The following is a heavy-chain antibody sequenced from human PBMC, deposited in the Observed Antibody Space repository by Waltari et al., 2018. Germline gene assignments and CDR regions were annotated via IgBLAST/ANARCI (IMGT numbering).Heavy chain of an antibody. J-gene: IGHJ6*03. CDR2: VDPEDGET. Sequence: EVQLVQSGAEVKKPGATVTISCKVSGYTCTDYYLPWVQQAPGKGLEWMGLVDPEDGETIYAEKFQGRVTITADTSTDTAYMELSSLRSEDTAVYYCAPRGNKGNYMDVWGKGTTVTVSS. D-gene: IGHD3-10*01. V-gene: IGHV1-69-2*01. CDR3: APRGNKGNYMDV. CDR1: GYTCTDYY.